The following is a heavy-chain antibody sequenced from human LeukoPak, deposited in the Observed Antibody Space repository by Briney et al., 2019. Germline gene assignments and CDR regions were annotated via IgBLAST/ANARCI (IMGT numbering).Heavy chain of an antibody. J-gene: IGHJ3*02. Sequence: TLSLTCTVSGGSISSDSYYWSWIRQPAGKGLEWIGRINTSGRTNYNPSLESRVTISIDTSKNQFSLKLSSVTAADTAVYYCARDAYNSDAFDIWGQGTMVTVSS. CDR1: GGSISSDSYY. D-gene: IGHD5-24*01. CDR2: INTSGRT. CDR3: ARDAYNSDAFDI. V-gene: IGHV4-61*02.